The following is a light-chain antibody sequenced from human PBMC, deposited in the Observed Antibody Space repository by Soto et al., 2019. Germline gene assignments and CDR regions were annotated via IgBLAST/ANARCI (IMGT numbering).Light chain of an antibody. CDR3: SSYTSSSTLV. Sequence: QSVLTQPASVSGSPGQSIVISCTGTSSDVGGYNYVSWYQQHPGKAPKLMISEVSNRPSGVTYRFSGSKSGNTASLTISVLQAEDEADYYCSSYTSSSTLVFGGGTKVTVL. V-gene: IGLV2-14*01. J-gene: IGLJ3*02. CDR1: SSDVGGYNY. CDR2: EVS.